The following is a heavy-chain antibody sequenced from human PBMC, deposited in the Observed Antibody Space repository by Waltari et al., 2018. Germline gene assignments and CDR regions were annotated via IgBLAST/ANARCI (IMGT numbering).Heavy chain of an antibody. CDR1: GGTFRTYT. J-gene: IGHJ4*02. CDR3: ARSGEMKGTVDY. Sequence: VQLEQSGAEVKKPGSSVKVSCKASGGTFRTYTVTWVRQAPGQGLEWMGSIIPFLGISKYAQSLQARLTITVDQSTNTGYMELNNLRPEDTGVYYCARSGEMKGTVDYWGQGTLVTVSS. CDR2: IIPFLGIS. D-gene: IGHD1-1*01. V-gene: IGHV1-69*02.